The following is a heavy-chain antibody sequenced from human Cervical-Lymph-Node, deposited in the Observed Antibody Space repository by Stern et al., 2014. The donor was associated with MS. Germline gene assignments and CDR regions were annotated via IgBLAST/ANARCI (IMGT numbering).Heavy chain of an antibody. CDR1: GYTFTKFG. V-gene: IGHV1-18*01. CDR2: ISAFNGNT. CDR3: ARGMTTISMGNY. J-gene: IGHJ4*02. D-gene: IGHD4-17*01. Sequence: VQLVESGAEVKTPGASVKISCTASGYTFTKFGISWVRQAPGQGLEWMGWISAFNGNTNYEQKFQDIVTLTTDTSTSTAYMELRSLRSDDTAVYYCARGMTTISMGNYWGQGTLLTVSS.